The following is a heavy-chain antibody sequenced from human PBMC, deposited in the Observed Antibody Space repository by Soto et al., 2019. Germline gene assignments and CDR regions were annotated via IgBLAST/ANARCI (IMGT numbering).Heavy chain of an antibody. D-gene: IGHD3-22*01. CDR3: ARKMADSSGYYNWFDP. Sequence: ASVKVSCKASGYIFVNYGIAWVRQAPGQGLEWMGWISAYNGNTNYAQKLQGRVTMTTDTSTSTAYMELRSLRSDDTAVYYCARKMADSSGYYNWFDPWGQGTLFTVSS. CDR2: ISAYNGNT. J-gene: IGHJ5*02. V-gene: IGHV1-18*01. CDR1: GYIFVNYG.